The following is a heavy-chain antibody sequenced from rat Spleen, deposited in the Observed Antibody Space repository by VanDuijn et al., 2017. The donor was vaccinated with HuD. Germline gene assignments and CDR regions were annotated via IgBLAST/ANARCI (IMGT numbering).Heavy chain of an antibody. CDR1: GFIFSDYY. J-gene: IGHJ2*01. Sequence: EVQLVESGGGLVQPGRSLTLSCAASGFIFSDYYMAWVRPAPKKGLEWVTSISYEGDNTYYGDSVKARFTNSRDNDKSTLHLQMDSLRSEETATYYCARQYPELYDYWGQGVMVTVSS. CDR2: ISYEGDNT. CDR3: ARQYPELYDY. V-gene: IGHV5-22*01. D-gene: IGHD1-10*01.